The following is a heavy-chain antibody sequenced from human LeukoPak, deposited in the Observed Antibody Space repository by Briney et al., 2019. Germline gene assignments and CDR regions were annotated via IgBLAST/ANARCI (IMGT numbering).Heavy chain of an antibody. Sequence: ASVKVSCKTSGYSFTTFGMSWVRQATGQGLEWMGWISGKNGDTKSAQKLQGRVTMSTDTSTSTAYMELRSLTSDDTAVYYCARAGATVTRHFDYWGQGTLVIVSS. CDR1: GYSFTTFG. CDR3: ARAGATVTRHFDY. CDR2: ISGKNGDT. V-gene: IGHV1-18*01. J-gene: IGHJ4*02. D-gene: IGHD4-17*01.